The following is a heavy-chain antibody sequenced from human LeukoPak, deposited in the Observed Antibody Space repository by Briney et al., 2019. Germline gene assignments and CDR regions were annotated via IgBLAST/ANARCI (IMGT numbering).Heavy chain of an antibody. Sequence: ASVKVSCKASGYTFTGYYMHWVRQAPGQGLEWMGWINPNSGGTNYAQKFQGRVTMTRDTSISTAYMELSRLRSDDTAVYYCARDHGYCSSTSCYTGDYWGQGTLVTVSS. D-gene: IGHD2-2*02. CDR2: INPNSGGT. CDR3: ARDHGYCSSTSCYTGDY. V-gene: IGHV1-2*02. J-gene: IGHJ4*02. CDR1: GYTFTGYY.